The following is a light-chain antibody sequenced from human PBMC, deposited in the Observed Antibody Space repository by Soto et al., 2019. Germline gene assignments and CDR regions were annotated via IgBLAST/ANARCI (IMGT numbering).Light chain of an antibody. CDR2: GTS. Sequence: EIVLTQSPGTLSLSPGERATLSCRASQSVTSTFLAWFQQRPGQAPRLLIYGTSSRATGTPPRFSGSGSGTDFTRTISRLEPEDFAVYYCQQYGSSPYTLGQGTKLEI. CDR3: QQYGSSPYT. J-gene: IGKJ2*01. CDR1: QSVTSTF. V-gene: IGKV3-20*01.